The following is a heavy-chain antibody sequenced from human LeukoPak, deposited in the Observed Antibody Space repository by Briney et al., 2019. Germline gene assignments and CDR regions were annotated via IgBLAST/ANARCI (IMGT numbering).Heavy chain of an antibody. CDR1: GFNFNGYV. J-gene: IGHJ4*02. CDR2: TSFDGSLT. D-gene: IGHD3-22*01. Sequence: GGSLRLSCAASGFNFNGYVLHWVRQAPGKELEWVGLTSFDGSLTYADSVKGRFSISRDSSKNTLYPQMNSLRTEDTAVYYCAREGYSSGRAAALDHWGQGTLVTVSS. V-gene: IGHV3-30*03. CDR3: AREGYSSGRAAALDH.